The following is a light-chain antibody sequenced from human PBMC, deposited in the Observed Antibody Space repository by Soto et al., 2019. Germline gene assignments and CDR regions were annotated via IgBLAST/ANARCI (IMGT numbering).Light chain of an antibody. CDR1: QSVSSSY. Sequence: EIVLTQSPGTLSLSPGERATLSCRASQSVSSSYLAWYQQKPGQAPRLLIYGASSRATGIPDRFSGSGSGTDFTLTISRLEPKDVAVYYCQQYGSSGYTFGQGTKLDIK. CDR2: GAS. CDR3: QQYGSSGYT. V-gene: IGKV3-20*01. J-gene: IGKJ2*01.